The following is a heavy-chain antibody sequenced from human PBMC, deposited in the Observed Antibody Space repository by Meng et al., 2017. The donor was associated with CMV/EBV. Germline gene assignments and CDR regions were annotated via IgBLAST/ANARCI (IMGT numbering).Heavy chain of an antibody. V-gene: IGHV4-4*07. CDR1: GGCISSCY. D-gene: IGHD6-19*01. CDR2: IYTSGST. CDR3: ARDSSGWYPHFDY. Sequence: QLQLQRSGPGLVKPPEARSPTCTVSGGCISSCYWSWIRQPAGKGLEWLGRIYTSGSTNYNPSLKSRVTMSVDTSKNQFSLKLISVTAADTAVYYCARDSSGWYPHFDYWGQGTLVTASS. J-gene: IGHJ4*02.